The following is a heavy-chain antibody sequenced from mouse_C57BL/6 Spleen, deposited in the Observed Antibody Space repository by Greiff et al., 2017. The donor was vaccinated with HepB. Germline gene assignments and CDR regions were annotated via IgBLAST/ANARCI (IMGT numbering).Heavy chain of an antibody. CDR3: ARETTVVLDY. V-gene: IGHV3-6*01. Sequence: VQLQQSGPGLVKPSQSLSLTCSVPGYSITSGYYWNWIRQFPGNKLEWMGYISYDGSNNYNPSLKNRISITRDTSKNQFFLKLNSVTTEDTATYYCARETTVVLDYWGQGTTLTVSS. D-gene: IGHD1-1*01. CDR1: GYSITSGYY. J-gene: IGHJ2*01. CDR2: ISYDGSN.